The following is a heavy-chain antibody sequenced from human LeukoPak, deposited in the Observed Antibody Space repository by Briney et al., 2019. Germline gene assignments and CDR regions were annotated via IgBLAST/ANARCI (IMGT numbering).Heavy chain of an antibody. Sequence: GGSLRLSCAASGFAFDDFGMHWVRQAPGKGLEWVSFISGDGSVTYYTDSLKGRFTVSRDKSKNSLYLQMGSLRAEDTALYYCGKDGPVISYWGQGTVVTVSS. CDR3: GKDGPVISY. CDR1: GFAFDDFG. V-gene: IGHV3-43*02. D-gene: IGHD2-21*01. CDR2: ISGDGSVT. J-gene: IGHJ4*02.